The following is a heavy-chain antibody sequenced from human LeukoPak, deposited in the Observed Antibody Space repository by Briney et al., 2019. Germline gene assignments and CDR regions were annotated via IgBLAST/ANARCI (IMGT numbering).Heavy chain of an antibody. CDR2: MNPKSGNT. Sequence: GASVKVSCKASGYTFDTYDINWVRQAAGQGLEWMGWMNPKSGNTGYAQKFQGRVTMTRNTSITTAYMELSSLRSEDTAVYYCARGRRYCTSTSCHPEEVYYMDVWGKGTTVTVSS. CDR3: ARGRRYCTSTSCHPEEVYYMDV. D-gene: IGHD2-2*01. CDR1: GYTFDTYD. V-gene: IGHV1-8*01. J-gene: IGHJ6*03.